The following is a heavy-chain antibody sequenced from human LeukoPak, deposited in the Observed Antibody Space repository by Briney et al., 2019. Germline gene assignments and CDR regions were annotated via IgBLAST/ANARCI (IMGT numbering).Heavy chain of an antibody. D-gene: IGHD1-26*01. CDR2: IYYSGST. CDR1: GGSISSGDYY. J-gene: IGHJ6*03. V-gene: IGHV4-30-4*08. Sequence: SQTLSLTCTVSGGSISSGDYYWSWIRQPPGKGLEWIGYIYYSGSTYYNPSLKSRVTISVDTSKNQFSLKLSSVTAADTAVYYCANGIVGDPDYYMDVWGKGTTVTVSS. CDR3: ANGIVGDPDYYMDV.